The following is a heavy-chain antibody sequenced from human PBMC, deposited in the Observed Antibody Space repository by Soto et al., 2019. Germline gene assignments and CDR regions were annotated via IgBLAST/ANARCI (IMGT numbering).Heavy chain of an antibody. Sequence: QVQLVESGGGVVQSGRSLRLSCAASGFTFSTYAMHWVRQAPGKGLEWVAVISYDGSTKYYADSVKGRFTISRDNSKNALYLQKHTLKPKDAAVYYWAGARHFIEATLAGNEAFDNWGQGTMVTVSS. V-gene: IGHV3-30-3*01. D-gene: IGHD1-1*01. J-gene: IGHJ3*02. CDR2: ISYDGSTK. CDR1: GFTFSTYA. CDR3: AGARHFIEATLAGNEAFDN.